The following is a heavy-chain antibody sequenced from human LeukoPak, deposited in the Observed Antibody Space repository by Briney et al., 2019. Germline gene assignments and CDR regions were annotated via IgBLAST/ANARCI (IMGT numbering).Heavy chain of an antibody. CDR3: ARGYSSGWYDAFDI. D-gene: IGHD6-19*01. J-gene: IGHJ3*02. V-gene: IGHV3-21*01. Sequence: GGSLRLSCAASGFTFSSYSMNWVRQAPGKGLEWVSSISSSSSYIYYADSVKGRFTISGDNAKNSLYLQMNSLRAEDTAVYYCARGYSSGWYDAFDIWGQGTMVTVS. CDR2: ISSSSSYI. CDR1: GFTFSSYS.